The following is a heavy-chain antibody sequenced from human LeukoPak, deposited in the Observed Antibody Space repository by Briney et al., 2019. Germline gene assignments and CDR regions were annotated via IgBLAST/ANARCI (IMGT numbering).Heavy chain of an antibody. CDR1: GGSISSGDYY. D-gene: IGHD2-15*01. V-gene: IGHV4-30-4*01. Sequence: PSQTLSLTCTVSGGSISSGDYYWGWIRQPPGKGLEWIGYIYYSGSTYYNPSLKSRVTISVDTSKNQFSLKLSSVTAADTAVYYCARDRYPWSEDAFDIWGQGTMVTVSS. CDR2: IYYSGST. CDR3: ARDRYPWSEDAFDI. J-gene: IGHJ3*02.